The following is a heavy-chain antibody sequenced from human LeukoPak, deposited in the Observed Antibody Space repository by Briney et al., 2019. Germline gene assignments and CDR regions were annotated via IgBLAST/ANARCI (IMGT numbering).Heavy chain of an antibody. CDR1: GGTVSRYP. J-gene: IGHJ4*02. CDR2: IIPIFGTA. Sequence: GASVKVSCKASGGTVSRYPISWVRQAPGQGLEWVGGIIPIFGTANYAQKFQGRVTITADESTSTAYMELSSLRSEDTAVYYCARLRVVGIAVWGQGTLVTVSS. D-gene: IGHD2-21*01. CDR3: ARLRVVGIAV. V-gene: IGHV1-69*13.